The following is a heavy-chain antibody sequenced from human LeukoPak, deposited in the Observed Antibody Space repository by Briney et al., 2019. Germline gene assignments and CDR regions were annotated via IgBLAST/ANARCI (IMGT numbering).Heavy chain of an antibody. Sequence: SETLSLTCTVSGGSISSYYWSWIRQPPGKGLEWIGYIYYSGSTNYNPSLKSRVTISLDTSENQLSLRLSSVTAADTAVYYCARQGLVHYYYGMDVWGRGTTVTVSS. V-gene: IGHV4-59*08. D-gene: IGHD6-19*01. CDR3: ARQGLVHYYYGMDV. CDR2: IYYSGST. J-gene: IGHJ6*02. CDR1: GGSISSYY.